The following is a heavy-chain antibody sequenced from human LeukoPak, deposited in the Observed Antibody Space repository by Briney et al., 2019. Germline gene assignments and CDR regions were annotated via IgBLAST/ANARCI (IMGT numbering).Heavy chain of an antibody. J-gene: IGHJ4*02. CDR3: ARGIGNRYGYLDY. CDR2: IWHDGINE. Sequence: GGSLRLSCTASGFTFSSNGMHWVRQAPGKGLEWVALIWHDGINEYYADSVEGRFTISRDNYKNTVNLEMNSLRAEDTAVYYCARGIGNRYGYLDYWGQGTLVTVSS. D-gene: IGHD5-18*01. V-gene: IGHV3-33*01. CDR1: GFTFSSNG.